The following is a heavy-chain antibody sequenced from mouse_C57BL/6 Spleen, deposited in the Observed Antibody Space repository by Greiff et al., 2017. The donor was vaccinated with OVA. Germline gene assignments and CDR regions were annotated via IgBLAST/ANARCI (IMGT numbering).Heavy chain of an antibody. CDR2: IHPNSGST. Sequence: QVQLQQPGAELVKPGASVKLSCKASGYTFTSYWMHWVKQRPGQGLEWIGMIHPNSGSTNYNEKFKSKATLTVDKSSSTAYMQLSSLTSEDSAVYDCARTTVVATRAMDYWGQGTSVTVSS. D-gene: IGHD1-1*01. CDR1: GYTFTSYW. V-gene: IGHV1-64*01. J-gene: IGHJ4*01. CDR3: ARTTVVATRAMDY.